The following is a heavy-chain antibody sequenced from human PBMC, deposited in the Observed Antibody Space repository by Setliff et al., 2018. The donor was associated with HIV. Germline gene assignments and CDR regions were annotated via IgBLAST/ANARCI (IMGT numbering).Heavy chain of an antibody. CDR2: INTYNGNT. Sequence: ASVKVPCKASGYNVDGYGINWLRQAPGQGLEWMGWINTYNGNTKYGQQFQGSVTMTTDTSTSTVYMELRNLRSDDPAVYFCARGGPARVALLYWFDPWGQGTLVTVSS. J-gene: IGHJ5*02. CDR3: ARGGPARVALLYWFDP. V-gene: IGHV1-18*01. CDR1: GYNVDGYG. D-gene: IGHD2-21*01.